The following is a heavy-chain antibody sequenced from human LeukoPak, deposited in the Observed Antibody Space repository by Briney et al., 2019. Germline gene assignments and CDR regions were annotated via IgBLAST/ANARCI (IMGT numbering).Heavy chain of an antibody. V-gene: IGHV3-23*01. J-gene: IGHJ4*02. CDR1: GLTFSSYA. D-gene: IGHD2-15*01. Sequence: GGSLRLSCAASGLTFSSYAMSWVRQAPGKGLEWVSAISGSGGSTYYADSVKGRFTISRDNSKNTLYLQMNSLRAEDTAVYYCANMGGVVVVAATDWGQGTLVTVSS. CDR2: ISGSGGST. CDR3: ANMGGVVVVAATD.